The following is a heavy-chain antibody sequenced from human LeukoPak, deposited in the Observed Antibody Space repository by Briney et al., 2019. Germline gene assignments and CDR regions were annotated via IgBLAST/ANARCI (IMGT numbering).Heavy chain of an antibody. D-gene: IGHD3-10*01. CDR1: AGSISSYY. CDR3: ARSYHFGSGSYSYYFDQ. V-gene: IGHV4-59*08. Sequence: SETLSLTCTVSAGSISSYYWSWIRQPPGEGLEWIGYILDSGGTDYNPSLKSRVSISIDTYKKQFSLRLSSVTAADTAVYYCARSYHFGSGSYSYYFDQWGQGTLVTVSS. CDR2: ILDSGGT. J-gene: IGHJ4*02.